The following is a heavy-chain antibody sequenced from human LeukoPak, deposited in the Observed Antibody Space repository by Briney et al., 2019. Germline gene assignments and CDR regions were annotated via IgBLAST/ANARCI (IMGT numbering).Heavy chain of an antibody. CDR1: GYSITTYW. CDR3: TTMRELEFEEYYFDS. Sequence: GESLKISCQGSGYSITTYWIGWVRQKPGKGLEWLGSIYPGDSDTTYNPSFQGQVTISVDKSISTAYLQWSSPRASDTAMYYCTTMRELEFEEYYFDSWGQGTLVTVSS. V-gene: IGHV5-51*01. CDR2: IYPGDSDT. J-gene: IGHJ4*02. D-gene: IGHD1-1*01.